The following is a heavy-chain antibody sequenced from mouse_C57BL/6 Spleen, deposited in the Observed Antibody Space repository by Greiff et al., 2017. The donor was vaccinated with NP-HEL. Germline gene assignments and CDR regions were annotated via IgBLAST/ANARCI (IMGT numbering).Heavy chain of an antibody. CDR3: ARGSSYDYYAMDY. V-gene: IGHV2-6*03. CDR1: GFSLTSYG. J-gene: IGHJ4*01. Sequence: VMLVESGPGLVAPSQSLSITCTVSGFSLTSYGVHWVRQPPGKGLEWLVVIWSDGSTTYNSALKSRLSISKDNSKSQVFLKMNSLQTDDTAMYYCARGSSYDYYAMDYWGQGTSVTVSS. CDR2: IWSDGST. D-gene: IGHD1-1*01.